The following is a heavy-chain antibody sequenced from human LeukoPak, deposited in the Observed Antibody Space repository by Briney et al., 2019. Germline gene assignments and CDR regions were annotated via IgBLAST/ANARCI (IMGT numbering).Heavy chain of an antibody. V-gene: IGHV5-51*01. CDR3: ARHKKEVVPAATPRYYYMDV. D-gene: IGHD2-2*01. Sequence: GESLKISCKGSGYSFTSYWIGWVRQMPGKGLEWVGIIYPGDSDTRYSPSFQGQVTISADKSISTAYLQWSSLKASDTAMYYCARHKKEVVPAATPRYYYMDVWGKGTTVTVSS. J-gene: IGHJ6*03. CDR2: IYPGDSDT. CDR1: GYSFTSYW.